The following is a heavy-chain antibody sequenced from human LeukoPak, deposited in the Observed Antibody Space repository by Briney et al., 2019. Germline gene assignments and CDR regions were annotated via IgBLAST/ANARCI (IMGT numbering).Heavy chain of an antibody. Sequence: SETLSLTCTVSGASSSSTSYWWAWIRHPPLKGLEWIGSIYYTGSTYYIPSLKSRCTISVDTSKNHFSLILSSVTAADTAVYYCARQRGGGYWYFDLWGRGTLVTVSS. J-gene: IGHJ2*01. V-gene: IGHV4-39*01. CDR2: IYYTGST. CDR1: GASSSSTSYW. CDR3: ARQRGGGYWYFDL.